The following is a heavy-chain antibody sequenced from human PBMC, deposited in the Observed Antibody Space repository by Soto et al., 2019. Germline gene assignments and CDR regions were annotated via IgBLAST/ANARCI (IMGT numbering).Heavy chain of an antibody. V-gene: IGHV4-59*12. CDR2: IYYSGST. J-gene: IGHJ4*01. CDR1: GGSISSYY. Sequence: SETLSLTCTVSGGSISSYYWSWIRQPPGKGLEWIGYIYYSGSTNYNPSLKSRVTISVDTSKNQFSLRAEDTAVYYCARDLRYCSRTSCFPHHAILKGYFFDYWGLGTLVTVSS. D-gene: IGHD2-2*01. CDR3: ARDLRYCSRTSCFPHHAILKGYFFDY.